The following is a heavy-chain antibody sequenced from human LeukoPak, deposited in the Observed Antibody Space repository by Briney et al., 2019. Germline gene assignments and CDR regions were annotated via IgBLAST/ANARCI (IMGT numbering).Heavy chain of an antibody. CDR1: GITVSSNY. CDR2: IYSGGTT. V-gene: IGHV3-66*01. CDR3: ARETGDDAFDI. J-gene: IGHJ3*02. Sequence: GGSLRLSCAASGITVSSNYMSWVRQAPGKGLEWVTVIYSGGTTYYADSVKGRFTISRDNSQKTLYLQKNSLRAEDTAVYYCARETGDDAFDIWGQGTMVTVSS. D-gene: IGHD7-27*01.